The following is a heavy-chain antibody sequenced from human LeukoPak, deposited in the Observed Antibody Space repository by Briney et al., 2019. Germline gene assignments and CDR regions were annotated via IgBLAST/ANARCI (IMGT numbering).Heavy chain of an antibody. CDR2: IIPIFGTA. V-gene: IGHV1-69*13. CDR3: ARALGGYCSSTSCYTGYYYYGMDV. J-gene: IGHJ6*02. CDR1: GYTFTSYG. Sequence: SVKVSCKASGYTFTSYGISWVRQAPGQGLEWMGGIIPIFGTANYAQKFQGRVTITADESTSTAYMELSSLRSEDTAVYYCARALGGYCSSTSCYTGYYYYGMDVWGQGTTVTVSS. D-gene: IGHD2-2*02.